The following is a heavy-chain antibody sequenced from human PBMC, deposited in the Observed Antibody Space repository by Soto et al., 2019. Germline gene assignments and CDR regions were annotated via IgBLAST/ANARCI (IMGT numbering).Heavy chain of an antibody. V-gene: IGHV1-18*01. Sequence: QVQLVQSGAEVKKPGASVKVSCKASGYTFTSYGISWVRQAPGQGLEWMGWISAYNGNTNYAQKLQGRVTMTTDTSTSTAYMELRSLRSDDTAVYYCARRFHGDYADRLDAEYFQHWGQGTLVTVSS. CDR2: ISAYNGNT. D-gene: IGHD4-17*01. J-gene: IGHJ1*01. CDR3: ARRFHGDYADRLDAEYFQH. CDR1: GYTFTSYG.